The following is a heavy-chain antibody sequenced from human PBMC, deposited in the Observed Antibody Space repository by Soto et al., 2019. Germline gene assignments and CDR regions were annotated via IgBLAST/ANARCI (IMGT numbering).Heavy chain of an antibody. D-gene: IGHD4-4*01. CDR3: ARGAVTTNFDY. J-gene: IGHJ4*02. V-gene: IGHV5-51*01. CDR1: GYSFISYW. Sequence: GESLKISCKASGYSFISYWIGWVRQMPGKGLEWIVIIYPSDSDTRYSPSFQGQVTISADKSISTAYLQWSSLKASDTAMYYCARGAVTTNFDYWGLGALVPVSS. CDR2: IYPSDSDT.